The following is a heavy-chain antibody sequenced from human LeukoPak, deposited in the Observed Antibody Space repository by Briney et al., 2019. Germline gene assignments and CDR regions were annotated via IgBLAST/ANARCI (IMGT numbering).Heavy chain of an antibody. CDR1: GYTFTSYD. D-gene: IGHD3-9*01. Sequence: ASVKVSCKASGYTFTSYDINWVRQATGQGLEWMGWMNPNSGNTGYAQKFQGRVTMTRNTSISTAYMELSSLRSEDTAVYYCARGGYFDWLLSRYNWFDPWGQGTLVTVSS. CDR3: ARGGYFDWLLSRYNWFDP. V-gene: IGHV1-8*01. J-gene: IGHJ5*02. CDR2: MNPNSGNT.